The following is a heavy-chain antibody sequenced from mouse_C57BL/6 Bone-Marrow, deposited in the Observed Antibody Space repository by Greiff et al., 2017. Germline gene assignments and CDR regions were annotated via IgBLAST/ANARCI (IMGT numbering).Heavy chain of an antibody. Sequence: QVQLQQSGAELAKPGASVKLSCKASGYTFTSYWMHWVKQRPGQGLEWIGYINPSSGYTKYTQKFKDKATLTADKSYSTAYMQLSSLTYEDSAVYYCSRRVYGAWFAYWGQGTLVTVSA. J-gene: IGHJ3*01. CDR1: GYTFTSYW. D-gene: IGHD1-1*02. CDR2: INPSSGYT. CDR3: SRRVYGAWFAY. V-gene: IGHV1-7*01.